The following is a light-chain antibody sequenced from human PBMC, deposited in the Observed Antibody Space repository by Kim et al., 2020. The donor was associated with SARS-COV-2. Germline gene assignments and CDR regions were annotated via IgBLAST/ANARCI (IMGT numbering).Light chain of an antibody. CDR1: QDINIY. CDR3: QQYKTYPLT. Sequence: ASVGDRVTITCRASQDINIYLIWFQQKPGEAPKSLIYAASSLQSGVPSKFSGSGSGTDFSLTISNLQPEDFATYYCQQYKTYPLTFGGGTKVDIK. CDR2: AAS. J-gene: IGKJ4*01. V-gene: IGKV1-16*02.